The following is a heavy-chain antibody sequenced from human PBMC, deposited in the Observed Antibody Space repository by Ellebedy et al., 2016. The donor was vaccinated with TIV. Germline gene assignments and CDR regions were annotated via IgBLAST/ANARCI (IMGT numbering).Heavy chain of an antibody. CDR3: ARGRVFRYFDWSLDY. Sequence: MPSDTLSLTCRVSGDSNSIFYWNWIRQPPGKGLEWIGYISKSGITTYSPSLKSRVTISVDRSNNQFSLRLSPVTAADQAVYYCARGRVFRYFDWSLDYWGQGSLVTVSS. J-gene: IGHJ4*02. D-gene: IGHD3-9*01. V-gene: IGHV4-59*01. CDR1: GDSNSIFY. CDR2: ISKSGIT.